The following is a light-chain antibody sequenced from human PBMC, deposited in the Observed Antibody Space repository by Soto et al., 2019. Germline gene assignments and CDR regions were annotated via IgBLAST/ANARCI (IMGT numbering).Light chain of an antibody. CDR2: DVS. CDR3: QQYGRSPT. Sequence: EIVWTQSPGTLSLSPGERATLSCRSSQSVSSNYLAWYQQKPDQAPRLVIYDVSSRPTGIPARFSGSGARTLFTLTISTLPPESFAVYYCQQYGRSPTFGQGTKVEIK. CDR1: QSVSSNY. V-gene: IGKV3-20*01. J-gene: IGKJ1*01.